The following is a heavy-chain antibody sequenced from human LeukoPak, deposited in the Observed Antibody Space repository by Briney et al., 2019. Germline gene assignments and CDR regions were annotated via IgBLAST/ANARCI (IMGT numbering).Heavy chain of an antibody. CDR1: GFTFDDYS. CDR3: SKGIGRGEYSYGHPGYFER. V-gene: IGHV3-9*01. J-gene: IGHJ2*01. Sequence: GGSLRLPCAASGFTFDDYSMHWVRQAPAKGLEWVSGMCWNSCSIGYADSVKGRFTISRDNDKHSLYLQMNILSADDTASVYCSKGIGRGEYSYGHPGYFERWGRATLVTVSS. CDR2: MCWNSCSI. D-gene: IGHD5-18*01.